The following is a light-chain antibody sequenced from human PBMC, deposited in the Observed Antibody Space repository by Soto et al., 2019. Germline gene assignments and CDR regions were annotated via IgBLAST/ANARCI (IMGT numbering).Light chain of an antibody. CDR3: SSYTSITTLEVL. CDR2: EVT. J-gene: IGLJ2*01. CDR1: SSDVGGHNY. V-gene: IGLV2-14*01. Sequence: QSALTQPASVSGSPGQSITISCTGTSSDVGGHNYVSWYQQHPGKAPKLLVYEVTNRPSGVSNRFSGSKSGNTASLTISGLQAEDEADYYCSSYTSITTLEVLFGGGTKLTVL.